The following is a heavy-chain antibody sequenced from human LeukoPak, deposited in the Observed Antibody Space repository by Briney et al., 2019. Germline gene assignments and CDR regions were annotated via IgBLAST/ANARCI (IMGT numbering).Heavy chain of an antibody. CDR2: IRTKENNYAT. CDR1: GFTLSDSA. D-gene: IGHD3-22*01. J-gene: IGHJ4*02. CDR3: TRLGDYSDRGDY. V-gene: IGHV3-73*01. Sequence: GGSLKLSCAASGFTLSDSAMHWVRQASGKGLEWVGRIRTKENNYATAYAASVKGRFTISRDDSKNTAYLHMNSLKTEDTAVYYCTRLGDYSDRGDYWGQGTLVTVSS.